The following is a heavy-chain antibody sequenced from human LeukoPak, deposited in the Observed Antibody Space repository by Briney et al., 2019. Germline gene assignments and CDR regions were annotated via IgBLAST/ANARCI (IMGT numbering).Heavy chain of an antibody. D-gene: IGHD3-10*01. CDR2: ISTSSTFI. CDR3: ARELGRGVITTRGYSYYYGIDI. CDR1: GFTLSDYY. V-gene: IGHV3-11*05. Sequence: GGSLRLSCAASGFTLSDYYMSWIRQAPGKGLEWISYISTSSTFINYADSVKGRFTSSTDDGKKSLYLQMYRLRAEDRAVYYCARELGRGVITTRGYSYYYGIDIWGQGTTSTVSS. J-gene: IGHJ6*02.